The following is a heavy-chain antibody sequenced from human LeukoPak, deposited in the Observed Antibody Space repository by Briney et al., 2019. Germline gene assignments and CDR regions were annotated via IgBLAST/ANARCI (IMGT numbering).Heavy chain of an antibody. CDR3: ARSGDVANRDDAFDI. J-gene: IGHJ3*02. CDR1: GDSMSKSNW. V-gene: IGHV4-28*06. Sequence: SETLSLTCGVSGDSMSKSNWWAWIRQPPGRGLEWIGYIYPTGNPNYNPSLKSRVTMSVDTSKKQFSLKLSSVTALDTAVYYCARSGDVANRDDAFDIWGQGTMVTVSS. CDR2: IYPTGNP. D-gene: IGHD5-24*01.